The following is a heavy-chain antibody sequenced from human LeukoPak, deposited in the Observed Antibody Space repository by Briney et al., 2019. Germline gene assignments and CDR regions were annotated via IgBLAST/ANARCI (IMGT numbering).Heavy chain of an antibody. CDR1: EFTFGSYW. Sequence: GGSLRLSCAASEFTFGSYWMTWVRQAPRKGLEWVADINRDGSKNHFVDSVKGRFTSSRDNAKNFLYLQMNSLRAEDTAVYFCARDSSPYCGDDCYFDAFDLWGQGTMVTVSS. CDR3: ARDSSPYCGDDCYFDAFDL. CDR2: INRDGSKN. J-gene: IGHJ3*01. V-gene: IGHV3-7*03. D-gene: IGHD2-21*02.